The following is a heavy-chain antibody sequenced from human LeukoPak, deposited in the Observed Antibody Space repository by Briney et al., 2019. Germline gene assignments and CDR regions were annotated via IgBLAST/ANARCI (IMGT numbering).Heavy chain of an antibody. D-gene: IGHD3-10*01. Sequence: GESLKISCKGSGYSFTSYWIGWVRQMPGKGLEWMGIIYPGDSDTRYSPSFQGQVTISADKSISTAYLQWSSLKASDTAMYYCVRTSMVRGVIIRIDYWGQGTLVTVSS. J-gene: IGHJ4*02. CDR1: GYSFTSYW. CDR3: VRTSMVRGVIIRIDY. V-gene: IGHV5-51*01. CDR2: IYPGDSDT.